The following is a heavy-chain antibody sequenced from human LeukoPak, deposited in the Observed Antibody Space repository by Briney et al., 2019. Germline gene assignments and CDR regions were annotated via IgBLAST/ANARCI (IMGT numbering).Heavy chain of an antibody. Sequence: ASVKVSCKASGYASTSYGISWVRQAPGQGLEWMGWISAYNGNTNYAQKLQGRVTMTTDTSTSTAYMELRSLRSDDTAVYYCARVTIFGVVIIGDYWGQGTLVTVSS. CDR1: GYASTSYG. D-gene: IGHD3-3*01. J-gene: IGHJ4*02. V-gene: IGHV1-18*01. CDR3: ARVTIFGVVIIGDY. CDR2: ISAYNGNT.